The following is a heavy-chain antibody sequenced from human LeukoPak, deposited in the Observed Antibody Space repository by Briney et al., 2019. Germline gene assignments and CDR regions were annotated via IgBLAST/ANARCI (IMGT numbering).Heavy chain of an antibody. CDR3: ARWKAAAYKYYFDY. V-gene: IGHV1-8*01. J-gene: IGHJ4*02. D-gene: IGHD6-13*01. Sequence: GASVKVSCKAPGYTFTSYDINWVRQATGQGLEWMGWMNPNSGNTGYAQKFQGRVTMTRNTSISTAYMELSSLRSEDTAVYYCARWKAAAYKYYFDYWGQGTLVTVSS. CDR2: MNPNSGNT. CDR1: GYTFTSYD.